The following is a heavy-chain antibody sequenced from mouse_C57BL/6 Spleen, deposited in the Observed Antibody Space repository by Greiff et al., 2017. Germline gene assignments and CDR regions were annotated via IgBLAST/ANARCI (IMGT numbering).Heavy chain of an antibody. CDR3: AREGFNSRYFDV. J-gene: IGHJ1*03. D-gene: IGHD1-3*01. Sequence: VQLQQPGAELVKPGASVKLSCKASGYTFTSYWMQWVKQRPGQGLEWIGEIDPSDSYTNYNQKFKGKATLTVDTSSSTAYMQLSSLTSEDSAVYYCAREGFNSRYFDVWGTGTTVTVSS. CDR1: GYTFTSYW. V-gene: IGHV1-50*01. CDR2: IDPSDSYT.